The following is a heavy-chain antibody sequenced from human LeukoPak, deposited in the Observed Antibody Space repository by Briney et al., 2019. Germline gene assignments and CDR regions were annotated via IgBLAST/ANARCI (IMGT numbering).Heavy chain of an antibody. J-gene: IGHJ5*02. CDR3: AKVSRVRGVIITHAPPNWFDP. V-gene: IGHV3-30*02. D-gene: IGHD3-10*01. Sequence: GGSLRLSCAASGFTFSSYGMHWVRQAPGKGLEWVAFIRYDGSNKYYADSVKGRFTISRDNSKNTLYLQMNSLRAEDTAVYYCAKVSRVRGVIITHAPPNWFDPWGQGTLVTVSS. CDR2: IRYDGSNK. CDR1: GFTFSSYG.